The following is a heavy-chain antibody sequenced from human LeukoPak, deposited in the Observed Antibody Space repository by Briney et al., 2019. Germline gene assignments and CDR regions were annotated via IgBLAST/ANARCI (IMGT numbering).Heavy chain of an antibody. Sequence: GGSLRLSCAASGFTFSSYGMSWVRQAPGKGLEWVSAISGSGGSTYYADSVKGRFTISRDNSKNTLYLQMNSLRAEDTAVYYCAKGLRYGDYGDDAFDIWGQGTMVTVSS. CDR1: GFTFSSYG. CDR3: AKGLRYGDYGDDAFDI. V-gene: IGHV3-23*01. D-gene: IGHD4-17*01. CDR2: ISGSGGST. J-gene: IGHJ3*02.